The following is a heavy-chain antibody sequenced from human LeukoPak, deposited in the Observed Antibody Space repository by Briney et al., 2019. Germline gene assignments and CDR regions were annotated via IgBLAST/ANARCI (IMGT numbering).Heavy chain of an antibody. V-gene: IGHV4-61*02. CDR3: ARGRPGYSSGWTQPPNWFDP. Sequence: SQTLSLTCTVSGGSISSGSYYWSWIRQPAGKGLEWIGRIYTSGSTNYSPSLKSRVTISVDTSKNQFSLKLSSVTAADTAVYYCARGRPGYSSGWTQPPNWFDPWGQGTLVTVSS. CDR2: IYTSGST. J-gene: IGHJ5*02. CDR1: GGSISSGSYY. D-gene: IGHD6-19*01.